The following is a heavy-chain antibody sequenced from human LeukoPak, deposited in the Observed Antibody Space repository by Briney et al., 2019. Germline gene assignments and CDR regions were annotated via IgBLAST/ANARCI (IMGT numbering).Heavy chain of an antibody. CDR2: ISYDGSNK. Sequence: GGSLRLSCAASGFTFSSYATRWVRQAPGKGLEWVAVISYDGSNKYYADSVKGRFTISRDNSKNTLYLQMNSLRAEDTAVYYCARDGDCSSTSCFDYWGQGTLVTVSS. CDR1: GFTFSSYA. V-gene: IGHV3-30-3*01. J-gene: IGHJ4*02. D-gene: IGHD2-2*01. CDR3: ARDGDCSSTSCFDY.